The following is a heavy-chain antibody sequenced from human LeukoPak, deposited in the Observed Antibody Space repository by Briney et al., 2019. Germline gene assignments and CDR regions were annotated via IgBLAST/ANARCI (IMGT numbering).Heavy chain of an antibody. D-gene: IGHD3-22*01. CDR3: AKDGGSTTMIVVVNLFDY. Sequence: GGSLRLSCAASGFTFSSYGMHWVRQAPGKGLEWVAFIRYDGSNKYYADSVKGRFTISRDNSKNTLYLQMNSLRAEDTAVYYCAKDGGSTTMIVVVNLFDYWGQGTLVTVSS. CDR2: IRYDGSNK. J-gene: IGHJ4*02. V-gene: IGHV3-30*02. CDR1: GFTFSSYG.